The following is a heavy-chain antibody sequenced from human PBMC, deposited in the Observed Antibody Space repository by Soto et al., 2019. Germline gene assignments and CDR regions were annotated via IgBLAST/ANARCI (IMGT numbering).Heavy chain of an antibody. CDR2: IYYIAST. J-gene: IGHJ6*02. D-gene: IGHD3-3*01. V-gene: IGHV4-59*01. CDR3: ARDWADTIGGMDV. CDR1: GGSNSGYY. Sequence: SETLSLTCTVSGGSNSGYYWSWTRQHPGKRLEWIVYIYYIASTNCTPTRLSRFSISVATYKHRFSLNQSSVTGADTAVYYCARDWADTIGGMDVWGQGTTVTVSS.